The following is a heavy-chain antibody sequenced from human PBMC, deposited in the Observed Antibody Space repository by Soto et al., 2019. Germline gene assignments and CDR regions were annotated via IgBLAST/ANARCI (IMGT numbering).Heavy chain of an antibody. D-gene: IGHD2-2*01. CDR2: IYYSGST. J-gene: IGHJ4*02. CDR1: GGSISSGGYY. V-gene: IGHV4-31*03. CDR3: ARSRDGFLFDY. Sequence: SETLSLTCTVSGGSISSGGYYWSWIRQHPGKGLEWIGYIYYSGSTYYNPSLKSRVTISVDTSKNQFSLKLSSVTAADTAVYYCARSRDGFLFDYWGQGTLVTVSS.